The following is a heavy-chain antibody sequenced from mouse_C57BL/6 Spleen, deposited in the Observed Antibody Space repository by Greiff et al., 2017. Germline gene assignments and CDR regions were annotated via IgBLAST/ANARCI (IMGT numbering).Heavy chain of an antibody. J-gene: IGHJ4*01. V-gene: IGHV1-55*01. Sequence: QVQLQQPGAELVKPGASVKMSCKASGYTFTSYWITWVKQRPGQGLEWIGDIYPGSGSTNYNEKFKSKATLTVDTSSSTAYMQLSSLTSEDSAVYYCERLPDGYYGSYYAMDYWGQGTSVTVSS. D-gene: IGHD2-3*01. CDR2: IYPGSGST. CDR3: ERLPDGYYGSYYAMDY. CDR1: GYTFTSYW.